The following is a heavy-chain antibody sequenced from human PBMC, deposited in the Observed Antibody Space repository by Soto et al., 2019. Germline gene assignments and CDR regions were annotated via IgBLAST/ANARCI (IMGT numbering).Heavy chain of an antibody. Sequence: SETLSLTCTVSGGSISSGDYYWSWIRQPPGKGLEWIGYIYYSGSTYYNPSLKSRVTISVDTSKNQFSLKLSSVTAADTAVYYCARASSVQLTRHQQYWGQGTLVTVSS. D-gene: IGHD1-1*01. V-gene: IGHV4-30-4*01. J-gene: IGHJ4*02. CDR1: GGSISSGDYY. CDR3: ARASSVQLTRHQQY. CDR2: IYYSGST.